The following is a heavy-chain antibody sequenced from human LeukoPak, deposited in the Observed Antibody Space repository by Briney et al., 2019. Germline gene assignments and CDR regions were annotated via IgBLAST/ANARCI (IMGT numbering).Heavy chain of an antibody. CDR3: ASWPVGWYGEDS. CDR1: GFTFSNAW. CDR2: ISGSGGST. Sequence: GGSLRLSCAASGFTFSNAWMSGVGQAPGKGLEGVSAISGSGGSTYFADSVKGRFSISRDTPKNTLYLQMNSLRVEDTAVYYCASWPVGWYGEDSWGQGTLVTVSS. J-gene: IGHJ4*02. V-gene: IGHV3-23*01. D-gene: IGHD6-19*01.